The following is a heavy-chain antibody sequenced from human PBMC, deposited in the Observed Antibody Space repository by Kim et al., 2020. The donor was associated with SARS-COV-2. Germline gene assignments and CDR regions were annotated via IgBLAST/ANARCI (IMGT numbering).Heavy chain of an antibody. CDR3: ARGYYDYVWGSYRYTGLEDY. Sequence: ASVKVSCKASGYTFTSYAMNWVRQAPGQGLEWMGWINTNTGNPTYAQGFTGRFVFSLDTSVSTAYLQLSSLKAEDTAVYYCARGYYDYVWGSYRYTGLEDYWGQGTLVTASS. D-gene: IGHD3-16*02. J-gene: IGHJ4*02. CDR2: INTNTGNP. CDR1: GYTFTSYA. V-gene: IGHV7-4-1*02.